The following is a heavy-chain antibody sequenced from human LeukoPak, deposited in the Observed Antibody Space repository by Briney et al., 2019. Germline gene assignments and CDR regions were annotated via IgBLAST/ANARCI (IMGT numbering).Heavy chain of an antibody. Sequence: SETLSLTCTVSGGSISSSSYYWGWIRQPPGKGLEWIGSIYYSGSTYYNPSLKSRVTISVDTSKNQFSLKLSSVTAADTAVYYCARHPNYGSGSYSYYYYGMDVWGQGTTVPVSS. D-gene: IGHD3-10*01. J-gene: IGHJ6*02. V-gene: IGHV4-39*01. CDR3: ARHPNYGSGSYSYYYYGMDV. CDR1: GGSISSSSYY. CDR2: IYYSGST.